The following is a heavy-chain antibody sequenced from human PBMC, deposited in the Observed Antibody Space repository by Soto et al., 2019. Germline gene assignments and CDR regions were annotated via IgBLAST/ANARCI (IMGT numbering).Heavy chain of an antibody. CDR3: ARGKGAYSSSFYFDY. V-gene: IGHV4-31*03. D-gene: IGHD6-6*01. CDR2: IYYSRST. CDR1: GGSISSGGYY. Sequence: SETLSLTCTVSGGSISSGGYYWSWIRQHLGKGLEWIGYIYYSRSTYYNPSLKSRVTISVDTSKNQFSLKLSSVTAADTAVYYCARGKGAYSSSFYFDYWGQGTLVTVSS. J-gene: IGHJ4*02.